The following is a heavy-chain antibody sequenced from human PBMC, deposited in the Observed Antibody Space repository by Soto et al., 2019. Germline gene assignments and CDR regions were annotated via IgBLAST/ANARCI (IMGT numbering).Heavy chain of an antibody. Sequence: SETLSLTCAVYGGSFSGGYCSGIRQPPVKGLGWIGEINHSGSTNYNPSLKSRVTISVDTSKNQFSLKLSSVTAADTAVYYCARRKAAAATFLSFYYYAMDVWGRGTTATVSS. CDR2: INHSGST. V-gene: IGHV4-34*01. CDR3: ARRKAAAATFLSFYYYAMDV. J-gene: IGHJ6*02. CDR1: GGSFSGGY. D-gene: IGHD6-13*01.